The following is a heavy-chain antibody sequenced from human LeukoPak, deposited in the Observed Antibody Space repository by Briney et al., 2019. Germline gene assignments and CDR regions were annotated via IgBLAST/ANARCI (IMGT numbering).Heavy chain of an antibody. D-gene: IGHD3-22*01. J-gene: IGHJ3*02. Sequence: PSETLSLTCTVSGGSISSSSYYWGWIRQPPGKGLEWIGSIYYSGSTYYNPSLKSRVTISVDTSKNQFSLKLSSVTAADTAVYYCARDHYYDSSGYTPAGAAFDIWGQGTMVTVSS. CDR1: GGSISSSSYY. CDR2: IYYSGST. CDR3: ARDHYYDSSGYTPAGAAFDI. V-gene: IGHV4-39*02.